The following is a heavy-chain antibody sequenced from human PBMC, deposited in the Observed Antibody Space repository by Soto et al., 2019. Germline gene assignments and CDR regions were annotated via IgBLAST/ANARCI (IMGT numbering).Heavy chain of an antibody. CDR1: GFTFSNSD. Sequence: EVQLVESGGGLVKPGGSLRLSCAASGFTFSNSDMNWVRQAPGKELEWVSYISSSSYIFYADSVKGRFTISRDNAKDALYLQMNSLRAEDTAVYYCARDLGAVTTLGFQNWGQGALVTVSS. J-gene: IGHJ1*01. CDR3: ARDLGAVTTLGFQN. D-gene: IGHD4-17*01. CDR2: ISSSSYI. V-gene: IGHV3-21*01.